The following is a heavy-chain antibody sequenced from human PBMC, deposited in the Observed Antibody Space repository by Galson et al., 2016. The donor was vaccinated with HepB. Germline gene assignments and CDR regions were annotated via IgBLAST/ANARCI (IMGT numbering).Heavy chain of an antibody. CDR1: GFTFSSYE. Sequence: SLRLSCAASGFTFSSYEMSWVRQAPGKGLEWVSAISDSGAGTYYADSVKGRFTISRDNSKNTLYLQMNSLRDEDTAVYYCAKGRTGTTGPVEYWGQGTLVTVSS. V-gene: IGHV3-23*01. J-gene: IGHJ4*02. CDR2: ISDSGAGT. CDR3: AKGRTGTTGPVEY. D-gene: IGHD1-1*01.